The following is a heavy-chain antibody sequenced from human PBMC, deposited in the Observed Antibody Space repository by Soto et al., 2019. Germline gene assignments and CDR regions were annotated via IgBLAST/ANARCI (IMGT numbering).Heavy chain of an antibody. Sequence: EVHVLESGGGLVQPGGSLRLSCAASGFTFSSHAMNWVRQAPGKGLEWVSTISGSGVSTYFADSVKGRFSISRDNSKNTLWLQMNSLRAEDTAVYYCAKGKLGYCNGGSCYYYGMDVWGQGTTVTVSS. D-gene: IGHD2-15*01. CDR2: ISGSGVST. CDR3: AKGKLGYCNGGSCYYYGMDV. J-gene: IGHJ6*02. CDR1: GFTFSSHA. V-gene: IGHV3-23*01.